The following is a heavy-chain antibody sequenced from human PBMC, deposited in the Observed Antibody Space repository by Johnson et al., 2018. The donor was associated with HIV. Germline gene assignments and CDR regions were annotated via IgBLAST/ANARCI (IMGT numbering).Heavy chain of an antibody. CDR3: AKIARRCSGGSCYTTSDAFDI. J-gene: IGHJ3*02. V-gene: IGHV3-30*18. Sequence: QVQLVESGGGVVQPGRSLRVSCAASGFTFSSYGMHWVRQAPGKGLEWVAVTSNDGSNKYYADSVKGRFTIYRDNFKNTLYLQMNSLRADDTAVYYCAKIARRCSGGSCYTTSDAFDIWGQGTMVTVSS. D-gene: IGHD2-15*01. CDR2: TSNDGSNK. CDR1: GFTFSSYG.